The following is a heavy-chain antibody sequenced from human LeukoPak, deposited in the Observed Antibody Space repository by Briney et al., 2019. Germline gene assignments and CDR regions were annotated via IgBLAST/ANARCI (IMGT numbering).Heavy chain of an antibody. CDR1: GFTFSSYS. Sequence: PGGSLRLSCAASGFTFSSYSMNWVRQAPGKGLEWVSGISWNSGSIGCADSVKGRFTISRGNAKNSLYLQMNSLRAEDTALYYCAKDAGYSSGWSPYAFDIWGQGTMVTVSS. CDR2: ISWNSGSI. CDR3: AKDAGYSSGWSPYAFDI. D-gene: IGHD6-19*01. J-gene: IGHJ3*02. V-gene: IGHV3-9*01.